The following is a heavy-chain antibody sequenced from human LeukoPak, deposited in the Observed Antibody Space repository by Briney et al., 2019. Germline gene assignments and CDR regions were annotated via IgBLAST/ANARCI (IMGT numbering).Heavy chain of an antibody. CDR2: VSTAGSLI. D-gene: IGHD3-16*01. CDR1: GFAFGTYS. V-gene: IGHV3-21*01. J-gene: IGHJ4*02. Sequence: KTGGSLRLSCAASGFAFGTYSMNWVRQAPGKGLEWVSSVSTAGSLIYYADSVKGRFTISRDNAQNSLFLQMRSLRADDTAVYYCAREGNDYYYDQWGQGTLVTVSP. CDR3: AREGNDYYYDQ.